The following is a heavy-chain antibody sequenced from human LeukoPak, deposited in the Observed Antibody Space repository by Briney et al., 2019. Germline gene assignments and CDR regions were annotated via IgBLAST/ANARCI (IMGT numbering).Heavy chain of an antibody. CDR3: ARGPYYDFWRGYYRRNYYYMDV. CDR2: INHSGST. Sequence: PSETLSLTCAVYGGSFSGYYCSWIRQPPGKGLEWIGEINHSGSTNYNPSLKSRVTISVDTSRNQFSLKLSSVTAADTAVYYCARGPYYDFWRGYYRRNYYYMDVWGKGTTVTVSS. V-gene: IGHV4-34*01. CDR1: GGSFSGYY. D-gene: IGHD3-3*01. J-gene: IGHJ6*03.